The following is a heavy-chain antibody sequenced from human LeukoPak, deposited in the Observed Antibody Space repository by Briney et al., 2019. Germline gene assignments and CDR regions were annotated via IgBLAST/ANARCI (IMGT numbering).Heavy chain of an antibody. CDR1: GDSISSYY. D-gene: IGHD3-16*01. V-gene: IGHV4-59*08. CDR3: ARNDGDI. Sequence: SETLSLTCTVSGDSISSYYWSWIRQPPGKGLEWIGYIYYSGSTNYNPSLKSRLTIAVDRSKNQFSLKLSSVTAADTAVYYCARNDGDIWGQGTMVTVSS. J-gene: IGHJ3*02. CDR2: IYYSGST.